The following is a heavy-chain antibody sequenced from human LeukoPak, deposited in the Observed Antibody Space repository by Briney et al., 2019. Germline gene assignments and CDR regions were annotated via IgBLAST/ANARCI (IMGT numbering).Heavy chain of an antibody. CDR3: AKDRGSTTTYYFDY. CDR2: ISGSGGST. V-gene: IGHV3-23*01. Sequence: GGSLRLSCAASGFAFSSFAMSWVRQAPGKGLEWVSVISGSGGSTYYADSVKGRFTISRDNSKNTLYLQMNSLRAEDTAVYYCAKDRGSTTTYYFDYWGQGTLVTVSS. CDR1: GFAFSSFA. J-gene: IGHJ4*02. D-gene: IGHD2-2*01.